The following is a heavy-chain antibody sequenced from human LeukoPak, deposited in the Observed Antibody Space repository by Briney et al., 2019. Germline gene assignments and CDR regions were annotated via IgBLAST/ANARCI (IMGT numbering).Heavy chain of an antibody. J-gene: IGHJ4*02. CDR2: ISYDGSNK. CDR1: GFTSSSYG. D-gene: IGHD3-22*01. Sequence: PGGSLRLSCAASGFTSSSYGMHWVRQAPGKGLEWVAVISYDGSNKYYADSVKGRFTISRDNSKNTLYLQMNSLRAEDTAVYYCAKDLRAGDYYDSSGYHLDYWGQGTLVTVSS. V-gene: IGHV3-30*18. CDR3: AKDLRAGDYYDSSGYHLDY.